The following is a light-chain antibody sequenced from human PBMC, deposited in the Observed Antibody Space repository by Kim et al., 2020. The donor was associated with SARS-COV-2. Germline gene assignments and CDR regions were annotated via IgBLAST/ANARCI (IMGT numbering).Light chain of an antibody. CDR1: SGSIASNY. CDR2: EDN. CDR3: QSRV. J-gene: IGLJ3*02. V-gene: IGLV6-57*02. Sequence: VSEAPGKTVTISCTSSSGSIASNYVQWYQQRPGSAPTTVIYEDNQRPSGVPDRFSGSIDSSSNSASLTISGLKTEDEADYYCQSRVFGGGTQLTVL.